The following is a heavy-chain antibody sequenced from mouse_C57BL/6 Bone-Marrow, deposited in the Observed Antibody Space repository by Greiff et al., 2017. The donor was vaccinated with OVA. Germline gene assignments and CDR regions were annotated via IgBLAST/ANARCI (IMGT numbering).Heavy chain of an antibody. CDR2: INPNNGGT. J-gene: IGHJ4*01. CDR1: GYTFTDYY. D-gene: IGHD2-5*01. V-gene: IGHV1-26*01. CDR3: ARGFYSNYGAMDY. Sequence: EVQLQQSGPELVKPGASVKISCKASGYTFTDYYMNWVKQSHGKSLEWIGDINPNNGGTSYNQKFKGKATVTVDKSSSTAYMELRSLTSEDSAVYYCARGFYSNYGAMDYWGQGTSVTVSS.